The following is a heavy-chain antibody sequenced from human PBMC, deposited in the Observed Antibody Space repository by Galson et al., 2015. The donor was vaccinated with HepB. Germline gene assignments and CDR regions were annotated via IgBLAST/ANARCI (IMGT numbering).Heavy chain of an antibody. V-gene: IGHV3-7*01. D-gene: IGHD3-10*01. CDR2: IKEDGSEK. CDR3: ARRRGLDY. Sequence: SLRLSCAASGFTFSNYWMNWVRQAPGKGLEWVANIKEDGSEKYYVDSVKGRFTISRDNAKKSLYLQMNSLRAEDTAVYYCARRRGLDYWGQGTLVTVSP. CDR1: GFTFSNYW. J-gene: IGHJ4*02.